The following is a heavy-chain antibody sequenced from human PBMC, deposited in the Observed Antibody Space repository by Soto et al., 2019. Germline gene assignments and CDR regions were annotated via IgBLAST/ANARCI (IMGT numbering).Heavy chain of an antibody. D-gene: IGHD6-19*01. CDR3: ARDQVAGTRYFDL. J-gene: IGHJ2*01. CDR1: GFTFSSYS. Sequence: EVQLVESGGGLVKPGGSLRLSCAASGFTFSSYSMNWVRQAPGKGLEWVSSISSSSSYIYYADSVKGRFTISRDNAKNSLYLQMNSLRAEDTAVSYCARDQVAGTRYFDLWGRGTLVTVSS. V-gene: IGHV3-21*01. CDR2: ISSSSSYI.